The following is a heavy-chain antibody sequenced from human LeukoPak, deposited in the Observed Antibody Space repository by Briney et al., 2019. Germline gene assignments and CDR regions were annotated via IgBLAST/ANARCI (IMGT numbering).Heavy chain of an antibody. V-gene: IGHV3-7*01. CDR3: ARLGLEVGGPNWFDP. D-gene: IGHD1-1*01. CDR1: GFTFNTYA. CDR2: IKRDGSQK. Sequence: GGSLRLSCAASGFTFNTYAMGWVRQAPGKGLEWVAHIKRDGSQKYYLDSVKGRFTISRDNAKNSLYLQMNSLRVEDTAVYYCARLGLEVGGPNWFDPWGQGTLVTVSS. J-gene: IGHJ5*02.